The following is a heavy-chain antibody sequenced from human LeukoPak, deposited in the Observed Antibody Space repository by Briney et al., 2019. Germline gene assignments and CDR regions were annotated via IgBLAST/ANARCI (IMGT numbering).Heavy chain of an antibody. V-gene: IGHV3-23*01. D-gene: IGHD6-13*01. CDR2: ISGSGGST. CDR1: GFTFSSYA. CDR3: AKKVPPEDSSSWRYYYYYYMDV. J-gene: IGHJ6*03. Sequence: PGGSLRLSCAASGFTFSSYAMSWVRQAPGKGLEWVSAISGSGGSTYYADSVKGRFTISRDNSKNTLYLQMNSLRAEDTAVYYCAKKVPPEDSSSWRYYYYYYMDVWGKGTTVTVSS.